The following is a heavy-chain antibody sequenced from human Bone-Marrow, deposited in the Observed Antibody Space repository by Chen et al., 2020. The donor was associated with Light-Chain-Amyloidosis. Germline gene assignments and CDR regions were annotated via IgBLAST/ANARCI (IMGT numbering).Heavy chain of an antibody. J-gene: IGHJ5*02. V-gene: IGHV1-3*01. D-gene: IGHD3-22*01. CDR1: GYTFTTSG. Sequence: QVQLVQSGAEVKKPGASVTVSCKASGYTFTTSGIDWVRQAPGQSLEWMGWINAVNGNTRYSQKFQGRVTITRDTSATTAYMELSSLRSEDTAVYYCARSPYDSSGYFFRWFAPWGQGTQVTVSS. CDR3: ARSPYDSSGYFFRWFAP. CDR2: INAVNGNT.